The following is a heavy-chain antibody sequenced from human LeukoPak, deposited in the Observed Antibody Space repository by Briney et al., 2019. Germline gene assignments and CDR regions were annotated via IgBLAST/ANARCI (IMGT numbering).Heavy chain of an antibody. CDR1: GYSFTDYY. D-gene: IGHD6-19*01. Sequence: ASVKVSCKASGYSFTDYYMHWLRQAPGQGLEWMGRINPNSGGTNYAQKFQGGVTMTRDTSISTAYMELSRLRSDDTAVYYCARESSGWCVDYWGQGTLLTVSS. CDR3: ARESSGWCVDY. V-gene: IGHV1-2*06. J-gene: IGHJ4*02. CDR2: INPNSGGT.